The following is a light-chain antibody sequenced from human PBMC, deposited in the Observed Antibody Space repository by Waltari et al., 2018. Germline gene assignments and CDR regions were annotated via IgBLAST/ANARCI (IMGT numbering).Light chain of an antibody. CDR3: QQYSSFST. CDR2: DAS. Sequence: DIQMTQSPSRLSASVGDRVTSTCRASQTIRGWLAWYQFKPGLAPKPLIYDASNLGGGVPSRFSGSGFGTNFTLTISSLQPDDFATYYCQQYSSFSTFGLGTKV. V-gene: IGKV1-5*01. J-gene: IGKJ1*01. CDR1: QTIRGW.